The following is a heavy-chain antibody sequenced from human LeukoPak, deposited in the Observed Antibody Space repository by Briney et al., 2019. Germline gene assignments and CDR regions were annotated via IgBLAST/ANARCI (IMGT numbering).Heavy chain of an antibody. D-gene: IGHD3-22*01. CDR3: ARAGRTGPMIGY. J-gene: IGHJ4*02. Sequence: GGSLRLSCAASGFTFSSYAMHWVRQAPGKGLVWVSRINSDGSSTSYADSVKGRFTISRDNAKNTLYLQMNSLRAEDTAVYYSARAGRTGPMIGYWGQGTLVTVSS. CDR2: INSDGSST. V-gene: IGHV3-74*01. CDR1: GFTFSSYA.